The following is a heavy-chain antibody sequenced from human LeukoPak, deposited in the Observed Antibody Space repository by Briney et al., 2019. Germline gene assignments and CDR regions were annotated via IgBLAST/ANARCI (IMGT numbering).Heavy chain of an antibody. V-gene: IGHV3-7*03. J-gene: IGHJ4*02. CDR3: ARGPLIAAAGTW. Sequence: PGGSLRLSCVASGFTFGKYWMSWVRQAPGKGLEWVANIKLDGSEKNYVDSVKGRFTISRDNAKNSLFLQMNSLRAEDTAVYYCARGPLIAAAGTWWGQGTLVTVSS. D-gene: IGHD6-13*01. CDR1: GFTFGKYW. CDR2: IKLDGSEK.